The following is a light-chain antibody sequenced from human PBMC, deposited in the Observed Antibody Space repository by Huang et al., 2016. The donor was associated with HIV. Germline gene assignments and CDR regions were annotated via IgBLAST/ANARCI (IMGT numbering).Light chain of an antibody. J-gene: IGKJ4*01. CDR1: QRVNTF. Sequence: EIMLTQSPATLSLSPGEKATLYCRASQRVNTFLAWYQQKPGQAPRLLIYDASNRATGIPARCSGSGSGTDFTLTSSSLEPEDSAVYYCQQRSDWPLTLGGGTKVEIQ. CDR2: DAS. CDR3: QQRSDWPLT. V-gene: IGKV3-11*01.